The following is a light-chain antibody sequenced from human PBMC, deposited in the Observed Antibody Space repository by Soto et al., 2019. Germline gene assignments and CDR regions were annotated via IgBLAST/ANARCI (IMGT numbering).Light chain of an antibody. J-gene: IGKJ1*01. CDR1: EDISSD. V-gene: IGKV1-17*01. Sequence: DIQMTQSPSSLSASVGDRVTIACRASEDISSDLGWYQQKAGKAPKRLIYGASTLQSGVPSRFSGSGSGTEFTLTLSSLQPEDFATYYCLQHFRYPLTFGQGTTVDIK. CDR2: GAS. CDR3: LQHFRYPLT.